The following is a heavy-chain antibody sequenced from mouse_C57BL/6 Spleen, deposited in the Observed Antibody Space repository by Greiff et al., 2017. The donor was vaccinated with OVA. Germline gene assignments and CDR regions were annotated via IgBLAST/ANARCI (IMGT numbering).Heavy chain of an antibody. Sequence: VKLVESGPGLVQPSQSLSITCTVSGFSLTSYGVHWVRQSPGKGLEWLGVIWRGGSTDYNAAFMSRLSITKDNSKSQVFFKMNSLQADDTAIYYCAKTGLLREDWYFDVWGTGTTVTVSS. CDR2: IWRGGST. CDR1: GFSLTSYG. D-gene: IGHD2-3*01. J-gene: IGHJ1*03. CDR3: AKTGLLREDWYFDV. V-gene: IGHV2-5*01.